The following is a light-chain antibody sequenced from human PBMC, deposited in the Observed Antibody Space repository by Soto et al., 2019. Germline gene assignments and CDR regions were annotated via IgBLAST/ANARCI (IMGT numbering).Light chain of an antibody. V-gene: IGKV3-20*01. CDR1: QSVSNY. CDR3: HQYGGSPQT. Sequence: EIVLTQSPGTLSLSPGERATLSCRASQSVSNYLAWYQRKPGQAPRLLIYGASSTATGIPDRFSGSGSGNDFTLTISRLEPEDLAVYYCHQYGGSPQTFGQGTKVEIK. J-gene: IGKJ1*01. CDR2: GAS.